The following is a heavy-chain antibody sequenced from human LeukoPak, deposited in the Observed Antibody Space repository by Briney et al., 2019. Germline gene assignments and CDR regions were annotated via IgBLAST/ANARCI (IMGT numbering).Heavy chain of an antibody. D-gene: IGHD5-12*01. V-gene: IGHV3-21*01. J-gene: IGHJ6*02. CDR3: ARGWATPRDYYYYYGMDV. CDR1: GFTFSSYS. Sequence: PGGSLRLSCAASGFTFSSYSMNWVRQAPGKGLEWVSSISSSSSYIYYADSVKGRFTISRDNAKNSLYLQMNSLRAEDTAVYYCARGWATPRDYYYYYGMDVWGQGTTVTVSS. CDR2: ISSSSSYI.